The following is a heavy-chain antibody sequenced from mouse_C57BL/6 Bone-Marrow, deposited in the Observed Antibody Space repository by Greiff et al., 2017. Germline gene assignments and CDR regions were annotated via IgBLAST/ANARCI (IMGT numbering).Heavy chain of an antibody. J-gene: IGHJ3*01. V-gene: IGHV1-42*01. CDR2: INPSTGGT. CDR3: ARGVWFAY. CDR1: GYSFTGYY. Sequence: VHVKQSGPELVKPGASVKISCKASGYSFTGYYMNWVKQSPEKSLEWIGEINPSTGGTTYNQKFKAKATLTVDKSSSTAYMQLKSLTSEDSAVYYCARGVWFAYWGQGTLVTVSA.